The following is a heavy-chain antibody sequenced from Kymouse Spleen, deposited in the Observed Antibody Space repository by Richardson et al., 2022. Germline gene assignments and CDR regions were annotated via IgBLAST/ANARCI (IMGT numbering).Heavy chain of an antibody. D-gene: IGHD3-10*01. V-gene: IGHV4-31*03. CDR2: IYYSGST. CDR3: ARMGRITMVRGVIPYYYYGMDV. Sequence: QVQLQESGPGLVKPSQTLSLTCTVSGGSISSGGYYWSWIRQHPGKGLEWIGYIYYSGSTYYNPSLKSRVTISVDTSKNQFSLKLSSVTAADTAVYYCARMGRITMVRGVIPYYYYGMDVWGQGTTVTVSS. J-gene: IGHJ6*02. CDR1: GGSISSGGYY.